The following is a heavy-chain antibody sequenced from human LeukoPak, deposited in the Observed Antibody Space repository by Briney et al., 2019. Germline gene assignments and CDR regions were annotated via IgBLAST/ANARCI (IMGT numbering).Heavy chain of an antibody. J-gene: IGHJ4*02. CDR1: GYTFTSYY. CDR3: TSYYYYDSSSPIGLERY. Sequence: ASVKVSCKASGYTFTSYYMHWVRHAPGQGLEWMGIINPSGGSTSYAQKFQGRVTITSDTSTSTVYMELSSLRPEATAVYYCTSYYYYDSSSPIGLERYWGQGTLVTVTS. D-gene: IGHD3-22*01. CDR2: INPSGGST. V-gene: IGHV1-46*03.